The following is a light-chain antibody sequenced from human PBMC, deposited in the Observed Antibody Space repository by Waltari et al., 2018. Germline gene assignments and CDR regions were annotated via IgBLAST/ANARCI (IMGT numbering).Light chain of an antibody. CDR1: SSDSGRYNY. V-gene: IGLV2-14*03. J-gene: IGLJ3*02. Sequence: HSALTQPASVSGSPGQTVTISCTGTSSDSGRYNYVAWYQHHPDKVPKLIIYDVNNRPAGSSDRFSASKSGDTASLTISGLRAEDEADYYCSSVVGANNLAWVFGGGTKVTV. CDR3: SSVVGANNLAWV. CDR2: DVN.